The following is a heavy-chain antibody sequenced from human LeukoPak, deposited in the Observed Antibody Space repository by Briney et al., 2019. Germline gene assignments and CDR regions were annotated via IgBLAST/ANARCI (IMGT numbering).Heavy chain of an antibody. J-gene: IGHJ5*02. CDR3: AREGYSSSWFWAQNWFDP. CDR2: ISAYNGNT. Sequence: ASVKVSCKASGYTFTGYYMHWVRQAPGQGLEWMGWISAYNGNTNYAQKLQGRVTMTTDTSTSTAYMELRSLRSDDTAVYYCAREGYSSSWFWAQNWFDPWGQGTLVTVSS. CDR1: GYTFTGYY. D-gene: IGHD6-13*01. V-gene: IGHV1-18*04.